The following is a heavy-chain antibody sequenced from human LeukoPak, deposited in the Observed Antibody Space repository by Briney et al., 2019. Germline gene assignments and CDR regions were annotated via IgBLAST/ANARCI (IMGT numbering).Heavy chain of an antibody. Sequence: SETLSLTCTVSGGSISSSSYYWGWIRQPPGKGLEWIGSIYYSGSTYYNPSLKSRVTISVDTSKNQFSLKLSSVTAVETAVYYCARHLSSGSSWYNDYWGQGTLVTVSS. D-gene: IGHD6-13*01. J-gene: IGHJ4*02. CDR3: ARHLSSGSSWYNDY. V-gene: IGHV4-39*01. CDR2: IYYSGST. CDR1: GGSISSSSYY.